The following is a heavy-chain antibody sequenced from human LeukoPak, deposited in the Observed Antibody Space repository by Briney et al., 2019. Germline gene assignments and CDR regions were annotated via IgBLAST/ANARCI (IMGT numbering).Heavy chain of an antibody. CDR2: IRQDGSEK. D-gene: IGHD2-15*01. CDR1: GFTFDDYA. V-gene: IGHV3-7*02. CDR3: ARPTGYCSGGSCFPFDH. J-gene: IGHJ4*02. Sequence: GGSLRLSCAASGFTFDDYAMHWVRQAPGKGLEWVANIRQDGSEKYYVDSVKGRFTISRDNAKNSMYLQMNSLRAEDTAVYYCARPTGYCSGGSCFPFDHWGQGALVTVSS.